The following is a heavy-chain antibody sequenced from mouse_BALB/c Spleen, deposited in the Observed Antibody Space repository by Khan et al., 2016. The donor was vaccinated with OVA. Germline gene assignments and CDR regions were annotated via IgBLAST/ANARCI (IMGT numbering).Heavy chain of an antibody. CDR3: AKFTPDYYSMDY. V-gene: IGHV2-3*01. CDR2: IWGDGST. J-gene: IGHJ4*01. CDR1: GFSLNSYG. Sequence: QVQLKESGPGLVAPSHSLSITCTVSGFSLNSYGVNWVRQPPGKGLEWLGVIWGDGSTNYHSALKSRLIISKDDSKSQVFLKLNSLQTDDTATYYCAKFTPDYYSMDYWGQGTSVTVSS. D-gene: IGHD1-1*01.